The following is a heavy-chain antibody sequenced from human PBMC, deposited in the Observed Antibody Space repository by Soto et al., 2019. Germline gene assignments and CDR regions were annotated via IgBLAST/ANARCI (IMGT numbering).Heavy chain of an antibody. D-gene: IGHD3-3*01. CDR3: ARSSIKPQVFMYPFDS. V-gene: IGHV4-59*08. CDR1: GGSISSYY. CDR2: MYYNGNA. Sequence: SETLSLTCTVSGGSISSYYWSWIRQPPGKGLEWIGYMYYNGNANYNSSLKSRVTITVDTSKNQFSLKLTSVTAADTAVYYCARSSIKPQVFMYPFDSWSQGTLVTVSS. J-gene: IGHJ4*02.